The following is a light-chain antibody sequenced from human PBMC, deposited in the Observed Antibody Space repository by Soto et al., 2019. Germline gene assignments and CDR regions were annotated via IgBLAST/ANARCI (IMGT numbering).Light chain of an antibody. CDR3: AAWDDSLNGLYV. CDR2: SNN. Sequence: QSVLTQPPPASGTPGQRVTISCSGSSSNIGSNTVNWYQQLPGTAPKLLIYSNNQRPSGVPDRSSGSKSGTSASLAISGLQSEDEADYYCAAWDDSLNGLYVFGTGTKVTVL. J-gene: IGLJ1*01. CDR1: SSNIGSNT. V-gene: IGLV1-44*01.